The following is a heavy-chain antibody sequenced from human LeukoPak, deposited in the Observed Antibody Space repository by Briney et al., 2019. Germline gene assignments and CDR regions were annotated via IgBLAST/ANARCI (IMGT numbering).Heavy chain of an antibody. J-gene: IGHJ5*02. CDR2: ISGSGGST. CDR3: ARSLYYYGSGSYPWFDP. Sequence: PGGSLRLSCAASGFTFSSYAMSWVRQAPGKGLEWVSAISGSGGSTYYADSVKGRFTISRDNSKNTLYLQMNSLRAEDTAVYYCARSLYYYGSGSYPWFDPWGQGTLVTVSS. V-gene: IGHV3-23*01. D-gene: IGHD3-10*01. CDR1: GFTFSSYA.